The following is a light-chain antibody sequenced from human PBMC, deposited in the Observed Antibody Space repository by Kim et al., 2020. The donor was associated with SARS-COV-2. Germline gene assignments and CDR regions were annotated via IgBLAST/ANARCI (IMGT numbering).Light chain of an antibody. CDR3: QAWDSSPWV. CDR1: KMGYKH. V-gene: IGLV3-1*01. J-gene: IGLJ2*01. CDR2: NDS. Sequence: SVTPGQTASIACNGDKMGYKHACWYQQKPGQSRVIVIDNDSKRPSGMPDRFSGSNSANTATLTISGTQDVDEADYYWQAWDSSPWVFGGGTQLTVL.